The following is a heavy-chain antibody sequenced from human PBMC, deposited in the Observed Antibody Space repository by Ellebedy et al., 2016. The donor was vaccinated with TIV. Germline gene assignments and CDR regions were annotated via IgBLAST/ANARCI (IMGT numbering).Heavy chain of an antibody. D-gene: IGHD3-22*01. J-gene: IGHJ6*02. Sequence: PGGSLRLSCAASGFTFDVYTMHWVRQTPGKGLEWVSLISWDGGSTYYADSVRGRFTISRDNSKNFLFLQMNSLTSEDTALYYCVKDQGADSDSSGYYGNGMDVWGQGTTVTVSS. CDR2: ISWDGGST. CDR3: VKDQGADSDSSGYYGNGMDV. CDR1: GFTFDVYT. V-gene: IGHV3-43*01.